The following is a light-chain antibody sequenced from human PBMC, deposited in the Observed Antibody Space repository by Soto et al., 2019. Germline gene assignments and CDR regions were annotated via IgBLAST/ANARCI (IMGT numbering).Light chain of an antibody. J-gene: IGKJ1*01. V-gene: IGKV1-39*01. CDR2: AAS. CDR3: QRSYSTPRT. Sequence: DIQMHQSPSSLSASVGDRVTITCRASQSISSYLNWYQQKPGKAPKLLIYAASSLQSGVPARFSGSGSGTAFTLTISRLQPEDFATYYFQRSYSTPRTFGQGTKVEIK. CDR1: QSISSY.